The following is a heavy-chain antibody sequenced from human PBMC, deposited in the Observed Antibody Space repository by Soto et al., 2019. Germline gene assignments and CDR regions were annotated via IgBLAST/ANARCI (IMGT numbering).Heavy chain of an antibody. J-gene: IGHJ3*02. V-gene: IGHV3-9*01. Sequence: PGGSLRLSCGGSGFSFDDYTMHWVRQAPGKGPEWVASLSWNGGFSGYADSVKGRFTISRDNAQSSVHLQMNNLRTEDTALYYCAKGRGTIVVTDAYDIWGQGTMVTVSS. CDR2: LSWNGGFS. D-gene: IGHD3-22*01. CDR1: GFSFDDYT. CDR3: AKGRGTIVVTDAYDI.